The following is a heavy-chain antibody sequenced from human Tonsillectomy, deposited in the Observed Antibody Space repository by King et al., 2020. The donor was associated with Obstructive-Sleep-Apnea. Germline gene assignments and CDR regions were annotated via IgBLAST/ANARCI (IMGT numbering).Heavy chain of an antibody. CDR1: GDSISSGNYY. J-gene: IGHJ3*02. CDR3: ARDIDNSGNGHFDI. V-gene: IGHV4-31*03. CDR2: KHYSGST. D-gene: IGHD5-12*01. Sequence: QLQESGPGLVKPSQTLSLTCTVSGDSISSGNYYWTGIRQHPGKGLEWIGYKHYSGSTYYNPSLKSRVSISLDTSKNQFSLKLSSVSAADTAVYYCARDIDNSGNGHFDIWGQGTMVTVSS.